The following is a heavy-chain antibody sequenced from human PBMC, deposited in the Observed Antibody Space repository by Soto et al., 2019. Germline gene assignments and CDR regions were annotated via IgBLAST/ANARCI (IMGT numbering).Heavy chain of an antibody. CDR2: IYHSGST. CDR3: ARRMVRGVIIRWFDP. V-gene: IGHV4-4*02. Sequence: ETLSLTCAVSSGSISSSNWWSWVRQPPGKGLEWIGEIYHSGSTNYNPSLKSRVTISVDKSKNQFSLKLSSVTAADTAVYYCARRMVRGVIIRWFDPWGQGTLVTVSS. D-gene: IGHD3-10*01. J-gene: IGHJ5*02. CDR1: SGSISSSNW.